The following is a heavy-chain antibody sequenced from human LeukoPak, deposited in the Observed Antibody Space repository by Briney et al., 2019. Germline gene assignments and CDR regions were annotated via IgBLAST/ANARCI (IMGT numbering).Heavy chain of an antibody. J-gene: IGHJ4*02. Sequence: SETLSLTCTVSGGSISTYYWTWIRQPPGKGLDWIGHVYHSGSTNYNPSLKSRVTISLDTSKNQFSLKLSSVTAADTAVYYCARRGRALDHGDYFDYWGQGILVTVSS. V-gene: IGHV4-59*08. D-gene: IGHD4-17*01. CDR1: GGSISTYY. CDR3: ARRGRALDHGDYFDY. CDR2: VYHSGST.